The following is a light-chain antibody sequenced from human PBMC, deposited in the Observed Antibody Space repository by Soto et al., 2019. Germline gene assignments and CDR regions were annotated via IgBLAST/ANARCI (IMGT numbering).Light chain of an antibody. J-gene: IGLJ1*01. CDR2: EVS. V-gene: IGLV2-8*01. CDR3: SSYADSDVFV. CDR1: SSDVGGYNS. Sequence: QSALTQPPSASGSPGQSVTISCTGTSSDVGGYNSVSWYQQLPGKAPKLMIYEVSKRPSGVPDRFSGSKSGNTASLTVSGLQAEDEADYYCSSYADSDVFVFGTGTKVTVL.